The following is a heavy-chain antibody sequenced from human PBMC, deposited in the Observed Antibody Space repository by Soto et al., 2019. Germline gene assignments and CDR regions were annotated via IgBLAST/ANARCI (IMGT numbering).Heavy chain of an antibody. D-gene: IGHD2-15*01. CDR3: ARDCSGGSCYSDAFDI. Sequence: VGSLRLSCAASGFTFSDYYMSWIRQAPGKGLEWVSYISSSSYTNYADSVKGRFTISRDNAKNSLYLQMNSLRAEDTAVYYCARDCSGGSCYSDAFDIWGQGTMVTVSS. J-gene: IGHJ3*02. CDR1: GFTFSDYY. CDR2: ISSSSYT. V-gene: IGHV3-11*06.